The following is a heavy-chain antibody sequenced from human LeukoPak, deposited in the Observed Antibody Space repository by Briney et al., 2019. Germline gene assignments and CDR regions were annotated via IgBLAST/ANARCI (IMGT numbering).Heavy chain of an antibody. Sequence: GESLKISCKGSGYPFTHSWIGWVRPVPGKGLGGMGIIYPDVSDSRYSPSFQGRVTISPDKSITTAYLQWSSLKASDTAMYYCARRGGSSWYYFDYWGQGTLVTVSS. D-gene: IGHD6-13*01. CDR1: GYPFTHSW. CDR3: ARRGGSSWYYFDY. CDR2: IYPDVSDS. V-gene: IGHV5-51*01. J-gene: IGHJ4*02.